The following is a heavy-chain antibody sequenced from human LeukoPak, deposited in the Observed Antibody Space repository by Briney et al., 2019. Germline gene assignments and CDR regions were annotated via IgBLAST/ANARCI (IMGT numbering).Heavy chain of an antibody. D-gene: IGHD4-17*01. Sequence: SVKVSCKASGGTFSSYAISWVRQAPGQGLEWMGGIIPIFGTANYAQKFQGRVTITADESTSTAYMELSSLRSEDTAVYYCAAPPQSDYVDYYYGMDVWGQGTTVTASS. CDR2: IIPIFGTA. V-gene: IGHV1-69*13. J-gene: IGHJ6*02. CDR3: AAPPQSDYVDYYYGMDV. CDR1: GGTFSSYA.